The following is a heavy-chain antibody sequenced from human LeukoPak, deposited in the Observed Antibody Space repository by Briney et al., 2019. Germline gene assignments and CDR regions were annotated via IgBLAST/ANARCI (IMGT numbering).Heavy chain of an antibody. Sequence: SETLSLTCTVSGGSISSSSYYWGWIGQPPGKGLERIGSIYYSGSTYYNPSLKSRVTISVGTSKNQFSLKLSSVTAADTAVYYCARDDSSSRDAFDIWGQGTMVTVSS. J-gene: IGHJ3*02. CDR1: GGSISSSSYY. CDR3: ARDDSSSRDAFDI. V-gene: IGHV4-39*07. D-gene: IGHD6-6*01. CDR2: IYYSGST.